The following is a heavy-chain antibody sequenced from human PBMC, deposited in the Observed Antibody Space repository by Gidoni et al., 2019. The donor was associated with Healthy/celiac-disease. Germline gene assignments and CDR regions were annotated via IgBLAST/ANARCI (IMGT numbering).Heavy chain of an antibody. Sequence: QVQLVQSGAEVKKPGASVKVSCRASGYTFTSYDINWVRQATGPGLEWMGWMNPNSGNTGYAQKFQGTGTMTRNTSISPAYMELSSLRSDDTAVYYCARVGSNYDWRDFDYWGQGTLVTVSS. D-gene: IGHD4-4*01. CDR2: MNPNSGNT. CDR1: GYTFTSYD. V-gene: IGHV1-8*01. CDR3: ARVGSNYDWRDFDY. J-gene: IGHJ4*02.